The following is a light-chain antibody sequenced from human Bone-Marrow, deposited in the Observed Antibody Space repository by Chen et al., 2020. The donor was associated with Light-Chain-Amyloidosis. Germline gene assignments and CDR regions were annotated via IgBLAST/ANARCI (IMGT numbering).Light chain of an antibody. CDR3: QSADSSGTYEVI. J-gene: IGLJ2*01. CDR2: RDT. CDR1: DLPTEY. V-gene: IGLV3-25*03. Sequence: SYELTQPPSVSVSPGQTARITCSGDDLPTEYAYWYQQKPGQAPVLVIHRDTDRPSGISARFSGSSSGTTATLTIRGVQAEDDADYHCQSADSSGTYEVIFGGGTKLTVL.